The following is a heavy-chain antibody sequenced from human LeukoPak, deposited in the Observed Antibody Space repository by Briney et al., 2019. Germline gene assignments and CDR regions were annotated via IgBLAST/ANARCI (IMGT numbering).Heavy chain of an antibody. V-gene: IGHV1-2*02. D-gene: IGHD2-8*01. CDR2: INPNSGGT. J-gene: IGHJ6*03. CDR3: ARSGLGYCTNGVCYLYYYYMDV. CDR1: GYTFTGYY. Sequence: GASVKVSCKASGYTFTGYYMHWVRQAPGQGLEWMGWINPNSGGTNYAQKFQGRVTMTRDTSISTAYMELSRLRSDDTAVYYCARSGLGYCTNGVCYLYYYYMDVWGKGTTVTVSS.